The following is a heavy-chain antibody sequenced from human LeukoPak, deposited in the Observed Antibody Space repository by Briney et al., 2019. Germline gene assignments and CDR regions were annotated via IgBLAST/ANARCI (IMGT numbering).Heavy chain of an antibody. V-gene: IGHV4-59*01. CDR2: IYYSGST. J-gene: IGHJ3*02. CDR1: GGSISSYY. D-gene: IGHD3-9*01. CDR3: ARAHFLDWLLQGAFDI. Sequence: SETLSLTCTVSGGSISSYYWSWIRQPPGKGLEWIGYIYYSGSTNYNPSLKSRVTISVDTSKNQFSLKLSSVTAADTAVYYCARAHFLDWLLQGAFDIWGQGTMVTVSS.